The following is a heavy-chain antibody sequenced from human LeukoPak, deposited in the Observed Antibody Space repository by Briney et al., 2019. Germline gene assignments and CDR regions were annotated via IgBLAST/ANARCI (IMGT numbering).Heavy chain of an antibody. CDR3: ARDPNNGNPDWFDP. J-gene: IGHJ5*02. V-gene: IGHV1-69*04. Sequence: GASVKVSCKASGGTFSSYAISWVRQAPGQGLEWMGRIIPIFGIANYAQKFQGRVTITADKSTSTAYMEMSSLRSEDTAVYYCARDPNNGNPDWFDPWGQGTLVTVSS. CDR1: GGTFSSYA. D-gene: IGHD1-14*01. CDR2: IIPIFGIA.